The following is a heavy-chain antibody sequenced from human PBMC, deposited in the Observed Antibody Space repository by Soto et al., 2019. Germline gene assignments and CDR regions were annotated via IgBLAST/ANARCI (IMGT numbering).Heavy chain of an antibody. J-gene: IGHJ4*02. Sequence: PPGGPLSLSCVASGLTFGSRAMSWVRQAPGEGLQWVATITDNGGDAKYADSVRGRFVISRDNSKKTLYLQMTSLTAEDSAMYFCARGSTESYPGSRIFDFWGRGTLVTVSS. CDR2: ITDNGGDA. D-gene: IGHD3-10*01. V-gene: IGHV3-23*01. CDR1: GLTFGSRA. CDR3: ARGSTESYPGSRIFDF.